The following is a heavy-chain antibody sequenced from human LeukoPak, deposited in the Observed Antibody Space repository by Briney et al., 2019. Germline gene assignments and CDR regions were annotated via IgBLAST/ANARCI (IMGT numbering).Heavy chain of an antibody. Sequence: GGSLRLSFAASGFTFSSYSMNWVRQAPGKGLEWVSSISSSSSYIYYADSVKGRFTISRDNAKNSLYLQMNSLRAEDTALYYCAREPYYDSSGYSPDYWGQGTLITVSS. CDR1: GFTFSSYS. D-gene: IGHD3-22*01. V-gene: IGHV3-21*01. J-gene: IGHJ4*02. CDR3: AREPYYDSSGYSPDY. CDR2: ISSSSSYI.